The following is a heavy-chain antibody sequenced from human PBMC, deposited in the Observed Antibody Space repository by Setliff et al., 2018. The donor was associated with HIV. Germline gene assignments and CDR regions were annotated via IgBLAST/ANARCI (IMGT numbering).Heavy chain of an antibody. CDR3: ARVWIHYGADIPRFDP. J-gene: IGHJ5*02. V-gene: IGHV4-39*02. D-gene: IGHD4-17*01. CDR2: IYHSGST. Sequence: PSETLSLTCSVSGGPIRSGDYYWGWIRQPPGKGLEPPGGGLEWIGHIYHSGSTYYNPSLRSRVTMSIDSSKNQFSLRLTSLTAADTAVYYCARVWIHYGADIPRFDPWGRGLLVTVSS. CDR1: GGPIRSGDYY.